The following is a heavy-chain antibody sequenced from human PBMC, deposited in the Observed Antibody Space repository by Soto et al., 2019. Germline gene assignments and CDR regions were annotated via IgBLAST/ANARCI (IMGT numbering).Heavy chain of an antibody. D-gene: IGHD6-19*01. V-gene: IGHV1-3*01. CDR2: INAGNGNT. Sequence: VQLVQSGAEVKKPGASEKVSCKASGNTFTSYAMHWVRQAPGQRLEWMGWINAGNGNTKYSQKFQGRVTITRDTSASTAYMELSSLRSEDTAVYYCARVIGGWYYFDYWGQGTLVIVSS. CDR1: GNTFTSYA. CDR3: ARVIGGWYYFDY. J-gene: IGHJ4*02.